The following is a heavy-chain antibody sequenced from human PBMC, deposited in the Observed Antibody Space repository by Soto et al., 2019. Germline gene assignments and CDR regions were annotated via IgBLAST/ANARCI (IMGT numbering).Heavy chain of an antibody. CDR1: GYTFTSYG. CDR2: ISAYNGNT. V-gene: IGHV1-18*01. D-gene: IGHD6-13*01. Sequence: ASVKVSCKASGYTFTSYGISWVRQAPGQGLEWMGWISAYNGNTNYAQKLQGRVTMTTDTSTSTAYMELRSLRSDDTAVYYCAREESSSWYASGFDPWGQGTLVTDSS. CDR3: AREESSSWYASGFDP. J-gene: IGHJ5*02.